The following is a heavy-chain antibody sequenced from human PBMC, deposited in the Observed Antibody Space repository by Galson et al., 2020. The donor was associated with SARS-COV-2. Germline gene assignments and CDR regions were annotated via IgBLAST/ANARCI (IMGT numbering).Heavy chain of an antibody. CDR1: GGSISSRSYY. Sequence: ETSETLSLTCTVSGGSISSRSYYWGWIRKPPGKGLEWIGTIYYSGSTYYNPSLKSRVTISVDTSRNQFSLKLTSVTAADTAVYYCARRFSSSSSWDCDYWGQGTLVTVSS. CDR3: ARRFSSSSSWDCDY. V-gene: IGHV4-39*01. J-gene: IGHJ4*02. D-gene: IGHD6-6*01. CDR2: IYYSGST.